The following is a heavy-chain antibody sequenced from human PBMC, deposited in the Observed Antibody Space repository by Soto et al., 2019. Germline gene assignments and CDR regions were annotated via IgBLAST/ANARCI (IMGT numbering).Heavy chain of an antibody. D-gene: IGHD2-8*02. Sequence: QVQLQESGPALVKPSDTLSLTCTVSGGSISDYYWSWIRQPPGKGLEWIAYVHSSGRTNYNPSLKSRAPISVDTSKNQFSLFLTSVTAADAAFYYCARHNKNDTGGFRCDFDYWGQGTLITVSS. CDR2: VHSSGRT. CDR1: GGSISDYY. J-gene: IGHJ4*02. V-gene: IGHV4-59*08. CDR3: ARHNKNDTGGFRCDFDY.